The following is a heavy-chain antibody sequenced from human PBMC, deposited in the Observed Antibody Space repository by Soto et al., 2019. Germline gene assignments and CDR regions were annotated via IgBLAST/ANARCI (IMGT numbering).Heavy chain of an antibody. CDR2: IYHSGST. J-gene: IGHJ6*02. D-gene: IGHD2-21*02. Sequence: QVQLQESGPGLVKPSGTLSLTCAVSGGSISSSNWWSWVRQSPGKGLEWIGEIYHSGSTNYNPSLKSRVTIKVDKSKTQFSLKLSSVTAADTAVYYCARDGYIVVVTADPDGMDVWGPGTTVTVSS. CDR1: GGSISSSNW. CDR3: ARDGYIVVVTADPDGMDV. V-gene: IGHV4-4*02.